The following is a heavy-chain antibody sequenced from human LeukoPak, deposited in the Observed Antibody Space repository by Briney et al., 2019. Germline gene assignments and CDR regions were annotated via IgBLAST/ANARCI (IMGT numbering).Heavy chain of an antibody. Sequence: GGSLRLSCAASGFTFSSYGMHWVRQAPGKGLEWVAVISYDGSNKYYADSVKGRFTISRDNSKNTLYLQMNSLRAEDTAVYYCASEYSATDFLSSRHRGYYFDYWGQGTLVTVSS. CDR3: ASEYSATDFLSSRHRGYYFDY. CDR2: ISYDGSNK. D-gene: IGHD3-10*01. V-gene: IGHV3-30*03. CDR1: GFTFSSYG. J-gene: IGHJ4*02.